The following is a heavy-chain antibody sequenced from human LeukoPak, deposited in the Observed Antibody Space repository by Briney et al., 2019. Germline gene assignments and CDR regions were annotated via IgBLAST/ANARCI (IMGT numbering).Heavy chain of an antibody. CDR2: INHSGST. D-gene: IGHD3-10*01. CDR1: GGSFSGYY. J-gene: IGHJ6*02. CDR3: ARGLGYGSVYYYYGMDV. V-gene: IGHV4-34*01. Sequence: SETLSLTCAVYGGSFSGYYWSWIRQPPGKGLEWIGEINHSGSTNYNPSLKSRVTISVDTSKNQFSLKLSSVTAADTAVYYCARGLGYGSVYYYYGMDVWGQGPRSPSP.